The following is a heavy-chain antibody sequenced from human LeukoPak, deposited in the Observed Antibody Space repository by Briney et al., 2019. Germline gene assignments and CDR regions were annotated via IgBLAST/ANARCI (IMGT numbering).Heavy chain of an antibody. D-gene: IGHD3-9*01. Sequence: SETLSLTCTVSGGSISSYYWSWMRQPPGKGLEWIGEINHGGSTNYNPSLKSRVTISVDTSKNQFSLKLSSVTAADTAVYYCARGLRYYDILTGYYTYYFDYWGQGTLVTVSS. J-gene: IGHJ4*02. CDR2: INHGGST. CDR1: GGSISSYY. CDR3: ARGLRYYDILTGYYTYYFDY. V-gene: IGHV4-34*01.